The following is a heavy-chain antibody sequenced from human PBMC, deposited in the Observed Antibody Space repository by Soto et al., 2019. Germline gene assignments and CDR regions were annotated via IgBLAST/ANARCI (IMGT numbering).Heavy chain of an antibody. CDR2: IYWDDDK. J-gene: IGHJ4*02. V-gene: IGHV2-5*02. Sequence: ITLKESGPTLVKPTQTLTMTCTFSGFSLSTSGVGVGWIRQPPGKALEWLALIYWDDDKRYSPSLKSRLTITKDTSKNQVVLTMTNIDPVDTATYYCAHRRTVAALAYYFDYWGKGILVTVSS. CDR1: GFSLSTSGVG. D-gene: IGHD2-15*01. CDR3: AHRRTVAALAYYFDY.